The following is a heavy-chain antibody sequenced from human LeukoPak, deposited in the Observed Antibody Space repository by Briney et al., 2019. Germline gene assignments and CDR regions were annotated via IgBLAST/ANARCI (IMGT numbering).Heavy chain of an antibody. CDR1: GFTFSSYA. Sequence: PGGSLRLSCSASGFTFSSYAMHWVRQAPGKGLEYVSAISSNGGSTYYADSVKGRFTISRDNSKNTLYLQMSSLRAEDTAVYYCVKDRRYYYGSGSYYNIYFDYWGQGTLVTVSS. CDR3: VKDRRYYYGSGSYYNIYFDY. D-gene: IGHD3-10*01. J-gene: IGHJ4*02. V-gene: IGHV3-64D*06. CDR2: ISSNGGST.